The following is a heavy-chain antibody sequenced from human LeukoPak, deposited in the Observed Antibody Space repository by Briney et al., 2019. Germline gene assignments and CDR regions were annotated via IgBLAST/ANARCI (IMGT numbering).Heavy chain of an antibody. J-gene: IGHJ4*02. D-gene: IGHD3-9*01. CDR3: ARDRHYDILTGYHKNYFDY. CDR2: ISAYNGKT. V-gene: IGHV1-18*01. CDR1: GYTFTSYG. Sequence: ASVKVSCKDSGYTFTSYGISWVRQAPGQGLEWMGWISAYNGKTNYAQKLQGRVTMTTDTSTSTAYMELRSLRSDDTAVYYCARDRHYDILTGYHKNYFDYWGQGTLVTVPS.